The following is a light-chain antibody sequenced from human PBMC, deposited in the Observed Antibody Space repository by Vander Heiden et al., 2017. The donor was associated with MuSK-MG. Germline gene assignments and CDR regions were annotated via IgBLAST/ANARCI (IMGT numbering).Light chain of an antibody. Sequence: QSALPQPPSVSGSPGQSVTISCTGTSSDVGSNNRVSCYQPPPATPPQLMIYEVSNRPSGVPARFSASKSGNTASLTISGLQAEDEADYYCGSYTSSSHVVFGGGTKLTVL. V-gene: IGLV2-18*02. J-gene: IGLJ2*01. CDR3: GSYTSSSHVV. CDR2: EVS. CDR1: SSDVGSNNR.